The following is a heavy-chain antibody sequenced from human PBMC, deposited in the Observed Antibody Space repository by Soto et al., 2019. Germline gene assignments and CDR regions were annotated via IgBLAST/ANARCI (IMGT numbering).Heavy chain of an antibody. Sequence: PGGSLRLSCAASGFTFTSYAMSWVRQAPGKGLEGVSSITGSGGSTFYADSVKGRFTISRDISKNTLYLQMNSLKAEDTAVYYCAKDRHDWNYPYFFGHWGQGTLVTVSS. CDR1: GFTFTSYA. D-gene: IGHD1-7*01. J-gene: IGHJ4*02. V-gene: IGHV3-23*01. CDR2: ITGSGGST. CDR3: AKDRHDWNYPYFFGH.